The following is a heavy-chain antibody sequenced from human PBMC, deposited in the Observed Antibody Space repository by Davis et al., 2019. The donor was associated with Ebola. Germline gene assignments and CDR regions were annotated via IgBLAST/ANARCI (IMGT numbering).Heavy chain of an antibody. J-gene: IGHJ4*02. D-gene: IGHD6-19*01. CDR3: TTQKSSGWYLDFDY. Sequence: GESLKISCAASGFTFSNAWMNWVRQAPGEGLEWVGRIKSKTDGGTTDYAAPVKGRFTISRDDSKNTLYLQMNSLKTEDTAVYYCTTQKSSGWYLDFDYWGQGTLVTVSS. CDR2: IKSKTDGGTT. V-gene: IGHV3-15*07. CDR1: GFTFSNAW.